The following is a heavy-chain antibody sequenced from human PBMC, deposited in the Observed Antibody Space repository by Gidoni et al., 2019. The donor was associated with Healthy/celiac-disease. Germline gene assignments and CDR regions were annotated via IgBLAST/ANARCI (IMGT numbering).Heavy chain of an antibody. CDR3: ATAIGSTSRYGMEV. CDR2: GDPEDGET. D-gene: IGHD2-2*01. Sequence: EVQLVQSGSEVNKPVATVQISCQVSGYPFPDYYMHWVHKAPGNGLEWMGLGDPEDGETIYAEKFQGRVTITADTSTDTDYMELSSLRSEDTAVYYGATAIGSTSRYGMEVWGQGTTVNVSS. CDR1: GYPFPDYY. J-gene: IGHJ6*02. V-gene: IGHV1-69-2*01.